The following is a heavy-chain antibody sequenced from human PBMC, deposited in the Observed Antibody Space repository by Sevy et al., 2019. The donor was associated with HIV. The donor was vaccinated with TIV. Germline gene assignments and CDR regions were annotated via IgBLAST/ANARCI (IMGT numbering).Heavy chain of an antibody. J-gene: IGHJ6*02. CDR3: ARLWWALPNFGMEV. Sequence: GESLKISCKGSGYSFTSYWIGWVRQMPGKGQEWMGIIYPGDSDTRYSPSFQGQVTILADNSISTAYLQSCSLKASDTAMHYCARLWWALPNFGMEVCGQGTTVTVSS. D-gene: IGHD1-26*01. CDR1: GYSFTSYW. V-gene: IGHV5-51*01. CDR2: IYPGDSDT.